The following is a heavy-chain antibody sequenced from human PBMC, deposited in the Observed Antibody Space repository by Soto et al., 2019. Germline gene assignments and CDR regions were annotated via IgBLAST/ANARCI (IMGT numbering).Heavy chain of an antibody. V-gene: IGHV4-31*03. J-gene: IGHJ6*02. D-gene: IGHD6-6*01. Sequence: QVQLQESGPGLVKPSQTLSLTCTVSGGSISSGGYYWTWIRQHPGKGLEWIGYNYYSGITYYNPSLKSRVTISLDTSKNQFSLKLSSVTAAYTAVYYCARGSSIAGLYYGMDVCGQGTTVTVSS. CDR1: GGSISSGGYY. CDR2: NYYSGIT. CDR3: ARGSSIAGLYYGMDV.